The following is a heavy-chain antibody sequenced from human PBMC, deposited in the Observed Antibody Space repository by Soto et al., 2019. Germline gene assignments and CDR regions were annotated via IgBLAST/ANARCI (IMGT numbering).Heavy chain of an antibody. V-gene: IGHV1-3*01. Sequence: AASVKVSCKASGYTFTSYAIHWVRQAPGQRLEWMGWINAGNGNTKYSQKFQGRVTITRDTSASTAYMELSSLRSEDTAVYYCARDTLYDSSGYYYVGYNWFDPWGQGTLVTVSS. CDR3: ARDTLYDSSGYYYVGYNWFDP. CDR1: GYTFTSYA. J-gene: IGHJ5*02. D-gene: IGHD3-22*01. CDR2: INAGNGNT.